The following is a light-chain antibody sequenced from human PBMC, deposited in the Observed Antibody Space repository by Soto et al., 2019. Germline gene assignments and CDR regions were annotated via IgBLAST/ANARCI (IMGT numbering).Light chain of an antibody. CDR2: EVS. CDR3: SSYTTIKTVV. V-gene: IGLV2-14*01. CDR1: SSDLGNYNY. Sequence: QSALTQPASVSGSPGQSITISCTGTSSDLGNYNYVSWFQHHPGKAPKLIIFEVSNRPSGISDRFSGFKSANTAYLTISGVQPEDEADYHCSSYTTIKTVVFGGGTKLTVL. J-gene: IGLJ2*01.